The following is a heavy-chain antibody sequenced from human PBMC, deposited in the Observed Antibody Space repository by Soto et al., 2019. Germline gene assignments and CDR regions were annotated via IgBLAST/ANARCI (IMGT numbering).Heavy chain of an antibody. Sequence: PGGSLRLSCATSGFTFTSYGMHWVRQAPGKGLEWVALIWYDGTNKFYADSVKGRFTISRDDSRNTLFLQMSSLRAEDTAVYYCARDEGCSGGSCYSWYYYYYMDVWGKGTTVTVSS. J-gene: IGHJ6*03. V-gene: IGHV3-33*01. CDR3: ARDEGCSGGSCYSWYYYYYMDV. CDR1: GFTFTSYG. D-gene: IGHD2-15*01. CDR2: IWYDGTNK.